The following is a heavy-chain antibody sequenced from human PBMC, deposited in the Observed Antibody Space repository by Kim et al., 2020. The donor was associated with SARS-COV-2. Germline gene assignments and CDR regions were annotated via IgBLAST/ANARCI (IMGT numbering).Heavy chain of an antibody. Sequence: NYAQKFQGRVSVTRDTSTSTTYMDLNSLTSDDPAVYYCAREWGEGSGWFRAWGQGSLVTVSS. CDR3: AREWGEGSGWFRA. D-gene: IGHD6-19*01. J-gene: IGHJ5*02. V-gene: IGHV1-2*02.